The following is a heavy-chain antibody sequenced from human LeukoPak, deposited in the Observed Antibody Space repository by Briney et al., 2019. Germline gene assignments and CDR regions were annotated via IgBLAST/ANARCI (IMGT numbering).Heavy chain of an antibody. V-gene: IGHV4-39*01. CDR2: IYFSGST. CDR3: ANLGYYNYGMDV. J-gene: IGHJ6*02. Sequence: SETLSLTCTVSGGSISITTYYWGWIGQPPGKGLEWIGTIYFSGSTYYNPSLKRRVTISVDTSKNQFSLTMSSVTAADTAVYYCANLGYYNYGMDVWGQGTTVTVSS. CDR1: GGSISITTYY.